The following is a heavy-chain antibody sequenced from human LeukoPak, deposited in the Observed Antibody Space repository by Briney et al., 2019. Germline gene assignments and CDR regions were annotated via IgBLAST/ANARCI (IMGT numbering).Heavy chain of an antibody. CDR2: IYTSGST. D-gene: IGHD3-10*01. J-gene: IGHJ4*02. V-gene: IGHV4-4*07. CDR1: GDSISSYY. CDR3: TKGRGI. Sequence: SETLSLTCTVSGDSISSYYWNWIRQPAGKGLEWIGHIYTSGSTDYNPSLKSRVTISVATSKNQFSLKLTSVTAADTAIYYCTKGRGIWGQGTLVTVSS.